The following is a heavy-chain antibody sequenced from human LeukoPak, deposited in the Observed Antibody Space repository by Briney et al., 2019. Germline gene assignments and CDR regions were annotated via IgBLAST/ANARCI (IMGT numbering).Heavy chain of an antibody. J-gene: IGHJ4*02. CDR3: AKRGVVIRVILVGFHKEAYYFDS. Sequence: GGSLRLSCAASGFSFSSYAMSWVRQAPGKGLEWVSAIRDSGGSTYYADSVKGRFTISRDNPKNTLYLQMNSLRAEDTAVYFCAKRGVVIRVILVGFHKEAYYFDSWGQGALVTVSS. CDR2: IRDSGGST. CDR1: GFSFSSYA. D-gene: IGHD3-22*01. V-gene: IGHV3-23*01.